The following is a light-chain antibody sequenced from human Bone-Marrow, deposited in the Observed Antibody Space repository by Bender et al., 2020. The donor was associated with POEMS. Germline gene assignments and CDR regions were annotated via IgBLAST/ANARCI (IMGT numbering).Light chain of an antibody. CDR2: EVN. V-gene: IGLV2-23*02. CDR3: SSYAGGSTYV. J-gene: IGLJ1*01. Sequence: QSALTQPASVSGSPGQSITISCTGTSSDVGSYNLVSWYLQYPGKAPKLMIYEVNKRPSGVSHRFSGSKSGNTASLTISGLQAEDEADFYCSSYAGGSTYVFGSGTRVTVL. CDR1: SSDVGSYNL.